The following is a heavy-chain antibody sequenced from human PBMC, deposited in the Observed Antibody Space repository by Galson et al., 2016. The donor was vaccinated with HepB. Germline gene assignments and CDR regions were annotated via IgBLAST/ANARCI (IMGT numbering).Heavy chain of an antibody. Sequence: PALVKPPQTLTLTCNFSGLSRSTSGVGVAWIRQPPGKALEWLALIFWDDEKRYTSSLKSRLTITKDTSKNQVVLTMTNVDPMDTATYFCAHRGDYGSASCWFDHWGQGIPVTVSS. CDR3: AHRGDYGSASCWFDH. V-gene: IGHV2-5*02. J-gene: IGHJ5*02. D-gene: IGHD3-10*01. CDR1: GLSRSTSGVG. CDR2: IFWDDEK.